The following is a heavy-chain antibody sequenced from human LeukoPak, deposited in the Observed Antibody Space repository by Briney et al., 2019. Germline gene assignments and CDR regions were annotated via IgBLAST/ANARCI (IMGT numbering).Heavy chain of an antibody. CDR2: IYYSGST. V-gene: IGHV4-31*03. CDR3: ARGLDYDPNPYFDY. Sequence: SQTLSLTCTVSGGSISSGGYYLSWIRQHPGKGLEWIVYIYYSGSTYYNPSLKSRVTISVDTSKNQFSLKLSSVTAADTAVYYCARGLDYDPNPYFDYWGQGTLVTVSS. J-gene: IGHJ4*02. CDR1: GGSISSGGYY. D-gene: IGHD3-16*01.